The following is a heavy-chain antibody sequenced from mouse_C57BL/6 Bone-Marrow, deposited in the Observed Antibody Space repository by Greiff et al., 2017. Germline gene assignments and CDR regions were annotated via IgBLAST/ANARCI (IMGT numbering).Heavy chain of an antibody. CDR3: TTPVGYFVY. CDR1: GFNIKDDY. Sequence: EVQLQQSGAELVRPGASVKLSCTASGFNIKDDYMHWVKQRPEQGLEWIGWIDPENGDTEYASKFQGKATITADTSSNTAYLQLSSLTSEDTAVYYCTTPVGYFVYWGQGPTLPVPS. CDR2: IDPENGDT. D-gene: IGHD1-1*01. J-gene: IGHJ2*01. V-gene: IGHV14-4*01.